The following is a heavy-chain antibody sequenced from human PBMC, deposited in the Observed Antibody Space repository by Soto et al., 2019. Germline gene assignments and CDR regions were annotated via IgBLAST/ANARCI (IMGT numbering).Heavy chain of an antibody. CDR2: IYYTGYT. J-gene: IGHJ2*01. CDR1: GGPISSSSYY. D-gene: IGHD1-20*01. Sequence: SEILSLTWSVSGGPISSSSYYWGRIRQPPGKGLEWIGTIYYTGYTYYNLSLKSRVTISVDTSKDQFSLRLSSVTAADTAVYFCAKSGIATQWYFDLWGRGTLVTVSS. V-gene: IGHV4-39*01. CDR3: AKSGIATQWYFDL.